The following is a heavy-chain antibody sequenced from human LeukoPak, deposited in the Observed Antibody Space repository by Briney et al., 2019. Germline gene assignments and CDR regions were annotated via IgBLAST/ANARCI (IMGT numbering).Heavy chain of an antibody. CDR3: ARDGLYSSSSNFDY. CDR1: GFTFSGYE. J-gene: IGHJ4*02. V-gene: IGHV3-48*01. D-gene: IGHD6-6*01. Sequence: PGGSLRLSCAASGFTFSGYEMNWVRQAPGKGLEWVSYISSSSSTIYYADSVKGRFTISRDNAKNSLYLQMNSLRAEDTAVYYCARDGLYSSSSNFDYWGQGTLVTVSS. CDR2: ISSSSSTI.